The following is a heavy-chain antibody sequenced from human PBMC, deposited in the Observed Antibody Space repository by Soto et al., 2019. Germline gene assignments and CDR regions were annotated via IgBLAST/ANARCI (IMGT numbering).Heavy chain of an antibody. CDR3: ARRVLRFLEWLPKARGWFDP. D-gene: IGHD3-3*01. V-gene: IGHV4-34*01. CDR2: INHSGST. CDR1: GGSFSGYY. J-gene: IGHJ5*02. Sequence: ETLSLTCAVYGGSFSGYYWSWIRQPPGKGLEWIGEINHSGSTNYNPSLKSRVTISVDTSKNQFSLKLSSVTAADTAVCYCARRVLRFLEWLPKARGWFDPWGQGTLVTVSS.